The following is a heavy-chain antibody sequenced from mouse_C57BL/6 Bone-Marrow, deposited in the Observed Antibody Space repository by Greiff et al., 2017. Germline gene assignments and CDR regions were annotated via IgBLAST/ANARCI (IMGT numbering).Heavy chain of an antibody. CDR1: GFTFSSYG. Sequence: EVMLVESGGDLVKPGGSLKLSCAASGFTFSSYGMSWVRQTPDKRLEWVATISSGGSYTYYPDSVKGRFTISRDNAKNTLYLQMSSRKSEDTAMYYCARHEWLIWYFDVWGTGTTVTVSS. D-gene: IGHD2-2*01. J-gene: IGHJ1*03. V-gene: IGHV5-6*01. CDR2: ISSGGSYT. CDR3: ARHEWLIWYFDV.